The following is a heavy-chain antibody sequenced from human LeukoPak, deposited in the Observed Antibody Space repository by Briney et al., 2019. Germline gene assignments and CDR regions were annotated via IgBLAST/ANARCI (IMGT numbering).Heavy chain of an antibody. CDR2: ISGSGDST. V-gene: IGHV3-23*01. Sequence: GGSPRLSCAASGFTFSSYAMSWVRQAPGKGLEWVSVISGSGDSTYYADSVKGRFTISRDNSKNTLYLRMNSLRAEDTAVYFCAKRGSSVNATPRDYFDYWGQGNLVTVSS. CDR3: AKRGSSVNATPRDYFDY. CDR1: GFTFSSYA. D-gene: IGHD2-15*01. J-gene: IGHJ4*02.